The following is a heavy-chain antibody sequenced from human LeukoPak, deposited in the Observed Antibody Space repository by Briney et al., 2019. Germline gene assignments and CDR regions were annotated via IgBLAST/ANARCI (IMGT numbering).Heavy chain of an antibody. Sequence: PSETLSLTCTVSGGSISSYYWSWIRQPAGTGLEWIGRIYTSGSTNYNPSLKSRVTMSVDTSKNQFSLKLSSVTAADTAVYYCARDTSLEAAAGMGYFQHWGQGTLFTVSS. CDR2: IYTSGST. D-gene: IGHD6-13*01. V-gene: IGHV4-4*07. J-gene: IGHJ1*01. CDR1: GGSISSYY. CDR3: ARDTSLEAAAGMGYFQH.